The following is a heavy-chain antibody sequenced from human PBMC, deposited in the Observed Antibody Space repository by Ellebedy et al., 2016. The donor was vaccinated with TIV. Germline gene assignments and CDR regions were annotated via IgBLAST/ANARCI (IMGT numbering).Heavy chain of an antibody. CDR3: ARDWEWFWRPRVGTHNWFDP. CDR2: SSAYNGNT. V-gene: IGHV1-18*01. CDR1: GGTFNSYA. D-gene: IGHD3-10*01. J-gene: IGHJ5*02. Sequence: AASVKVSCKASGGTFNSYAISWVRQAPGQGLEWMGWSSAYNGNTNYAQKLQGRVTMTTDTSTSTAYMELRSLGSDDTAVYYCARDWEWFWRPRVGTHNWFDPWGQGTLVTVSS.